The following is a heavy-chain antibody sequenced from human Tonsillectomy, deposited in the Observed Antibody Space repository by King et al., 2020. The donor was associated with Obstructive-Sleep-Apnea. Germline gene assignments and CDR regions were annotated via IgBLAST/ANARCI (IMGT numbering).Heavy chain of an antibody. CDR2: ISYSGST. V-gene: IGHV4-39*07. D-gene: IGHD5-24*01. CDR1: GGSISGTTYY. CDR3: ARSRDGDKPEIMTFDY. J-gene: IGHJ4*02. Sequence: QLQESGPGLVKPSETLSLTCTVSGGSISGTTYYWGWIRQPPGKGLEWIGSISYSGSTYYNPSLKSRVTISVDTSKNQFSLKLSSVTAADTAVYYWARSRDGDKPEIMTFDYWGQGTLVTVSS.